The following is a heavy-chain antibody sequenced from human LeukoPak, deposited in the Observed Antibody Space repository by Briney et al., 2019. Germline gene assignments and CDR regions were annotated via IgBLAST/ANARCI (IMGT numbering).Heavy chain of an antibody. CDR1: GFSFGTYG. D-gene: IGHD6-19*01. J-gene: IGHJ4*02. Sequence: GGSLRLSCAASGFSFGTYGMSWVRQVPGKWLEWVSGINWNGASTVYADSVKGRFTISRDNAKNSLYLQMYSARDEDTALYYCARGPSGWYYFEDVGQGTLVTVSS. V-gene: IGHV3-20*04. CDR2: INWNGAST. CDR3: ARGPSGWYYFED.